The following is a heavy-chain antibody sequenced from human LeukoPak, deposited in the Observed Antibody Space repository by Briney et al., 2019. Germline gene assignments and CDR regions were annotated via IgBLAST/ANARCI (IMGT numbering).Heavy chain of an antibody. CDR3: ARETSLSLRSFDY. V-gene: IGHV1-18*01. CDR2: ISGYNGKT. Sequence: ASVKVSYKASGYTFTSYGISWVRQAPGQGLEWMGWISGYNGKTKYAQKLQGRVTMTTDTSTSTAYMELRSLRSEDTAVYYCARETSLSLRSFDYWGQGTLVTVSS. D-gene: IGHD5/OR15-5a*01. CDR1: GYTFTSYG. J-gene: IGHJ4*02.